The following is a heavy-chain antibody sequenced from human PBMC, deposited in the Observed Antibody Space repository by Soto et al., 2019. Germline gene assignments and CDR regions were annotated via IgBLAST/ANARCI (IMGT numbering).Heavy chain of an antibody. CDR1: GFTFSSYA. Sequence: GGSLRLSCAASGFTFSSYAMSWVRQAPGKGLEWVLAISGSGGSTYYADSVKGRFTISRDNSKNTLYLQMNSLRAEDTAVYYCAKGRAVVRYYYGMDVWGQGTTVTVSS. V-gene: IGHV3-23*01. D-gene: IGHD6-19*01. CDR2: ISGSGGST. J-gene: IGHJ6*02. CDR3: AKGRAVVRYYYGMDV.